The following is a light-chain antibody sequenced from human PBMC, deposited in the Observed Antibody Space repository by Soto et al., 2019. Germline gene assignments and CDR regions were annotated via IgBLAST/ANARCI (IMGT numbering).Light chain of an antibody. CDR2: EVS. CDR1: SSDVGGYNY. V-gene: IGLV2-8*01. CDR3: SSCAGSNKLV. J-gene: IGLJ2*01. Sequence: QSVLTQPPSASGSPGQSGTISCTGTSSDVGGYNYVSWYQQHPGKAPKLMIYEVSKRPSGVPDRFSGSKSGNTASLTVSGLQVEDEADYYCSSCAGSNKLVFGGGTKLTVL.